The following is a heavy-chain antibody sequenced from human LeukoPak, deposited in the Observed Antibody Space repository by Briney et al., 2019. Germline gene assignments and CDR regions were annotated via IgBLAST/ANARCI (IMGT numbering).Heavy chain of an antibody. D-gene: IGHD1-14*01. V-gene: IGHV3-23*01. CDR1: GFIFDGYA. CDR2: ISGGGGST. CDR3: SKETGLRTDYSCDS. Sequence: GGSLRLSCAASGFIFDGYAMSWVRQGPGKGLEWVSGISGGGGSTYYADSVRGRFTISRDNSKSTLYLQMNSLRAEDTAVYYYSKETGLRTDYSCDSWGQGTLVTVSS. J-gene: IGHJ5*02.